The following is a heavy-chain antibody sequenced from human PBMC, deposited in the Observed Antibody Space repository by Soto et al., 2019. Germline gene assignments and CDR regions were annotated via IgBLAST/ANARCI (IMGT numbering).Heavy chain of an antibody. Sequence: GGSLRLSCAASGFTFDDYAIHWVRQAPGKGLEWVSLISVDGGSTYYADSVKGRFTISRDNSKNSLYLQMDSQRTEHTALYYCANDRGYSYGHGGMDVWGQGTTVTVSS. CDR1: GFTFDDYA. CDR2: ISVDGGST. J-gene: IGHJ6*02. V-gene: IGHV3-43*02. CDR3: ANDRGYSYGHGGMDV. D-gene: IGHD5-18*01.